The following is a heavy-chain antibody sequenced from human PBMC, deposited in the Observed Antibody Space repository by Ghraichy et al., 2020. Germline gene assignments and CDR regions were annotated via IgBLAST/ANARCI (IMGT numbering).Heavy chain of an antibody. D-gene: IGHD3-16*01. V-gene: IGHV3-23*01. Sequence: GGSLRLSCVASGFTFSGYSMSWVRQAPGKGLEWVSAMDDGGGGPYYADSVKGRFTISRDNSKTQLYLQMNGLRAEDTAGYYCAKGAYLRLGRDYWGQGTLVTVAS. CDR1: GFTFSGYS. J-gene: IGHJ4*02. CDR2: MDDGGGGP. CDR3: AKGAYLRLGRDY.